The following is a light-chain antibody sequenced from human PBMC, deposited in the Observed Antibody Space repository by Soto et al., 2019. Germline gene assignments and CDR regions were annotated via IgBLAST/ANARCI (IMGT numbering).Light chain of an antibody. Sequence: EIVLTQSPDTLSLSPGARATLACRASRSFASSDLAWYQQKPGQAPRLLIYAASTRATGIPDRFSGSGSGTDFTLTISRLEPEDSVVYDCQHYGSSPPYTVGQGTKLEIK. V-gene: IGKV3-20*01. CDR1: RSFASSD. CDR3: QHYGSSPPYT. J-gene: IGKJ2*01. CDR2: AAS.